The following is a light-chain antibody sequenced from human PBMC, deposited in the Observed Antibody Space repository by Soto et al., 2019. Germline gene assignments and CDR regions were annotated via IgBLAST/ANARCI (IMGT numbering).Light chain of an antibody. CDR1: QSVSNTY. CDR3: QQYGTSPRM. V-gene: IGKV3-20*01. J-gene: IGKJ1*01. CDR2: GAS. Sequence: EIVLTQSPGTLSLSPGDTAALSCRASQSVSNTYLAWYQQKPGQAPRLLIYGASSRATGIPDRFSGSASGTDFTLTISRLEPEDFAVYYCQQYGTSPRMFGQGTKVEIK.